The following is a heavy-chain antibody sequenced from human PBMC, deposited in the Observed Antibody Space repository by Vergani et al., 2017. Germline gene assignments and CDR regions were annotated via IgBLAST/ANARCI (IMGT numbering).Heavy chain of an antibody. CDR2: ISSSSSTI. CDR3: AKGSSSTNRGAFDY. J-gene: IGHJ4*02. V-gene: IGHV3-48*01. D-gene: IGHD6-6*01. CDR1: GFTVSSNY. Sequence: EVQLVESGGGLVQPGGSLRLSCAASGFTVSSNYMSWVRQAPGKGLEWVSYISSSSSTIYYADSVKGRFTISRDNSKNTLYLQMNSLRAEDTAVYYCAKGSSSTNRGAFDYWGQGTLVTVSS.